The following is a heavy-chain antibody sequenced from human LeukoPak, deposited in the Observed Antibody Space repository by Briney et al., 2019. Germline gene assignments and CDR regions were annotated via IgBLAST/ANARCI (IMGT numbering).Heavy chain of an antibody. D-gene: IGHD3-10*01. CDR2: ISAYNGNT. CDR1: GYTFTSYG. V-gene: IGHV1-18*01. CDR3: AISKGSYLGGNWFDP. Sequence: ASVKVSCKASGYTFTSYGISWVRQAPGQGLEWMGWISAYNGNTNYAQKLQGRVTMTTDTSTSTAYMKLRSLRSDDTAVYYCAISKGSYLGGNWFDPWGQGTLVTVSS. J-gene: IGHJ5*02.